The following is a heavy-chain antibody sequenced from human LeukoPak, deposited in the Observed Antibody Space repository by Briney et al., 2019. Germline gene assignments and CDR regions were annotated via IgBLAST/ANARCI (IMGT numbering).Heavy chain of an antibody. CDR3: ARDLDLESFLW. J-gene: IGHJ4*02. D-gene: IGHD3-3*01. V-gene: IGHV3-48*03. CDR1: GFTFSTYE. CDR2: ISYSGSDI. Sequence: GGSLRLSCAASGFTFSTYEMNWVRQAPGKGLEWVSHISYSGSDIYYANSVKGRFTISRDNAKNSLYLQMNRLRAEDTAIYYCARDLDLESFLWWGQGTPVTVSS.